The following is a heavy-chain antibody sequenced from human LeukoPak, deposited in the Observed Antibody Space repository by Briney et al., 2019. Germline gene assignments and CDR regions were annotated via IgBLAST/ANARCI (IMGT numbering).Heavy chain of an antibody. V-gene: IGHV3-7*04. Sequence: GGSLRLSCAASGFAFSTYWMSWVRQPPGKGLEWVSNINLDGSVKQYLDSVKGRFTISRDNADNSLYLQMNSLRAEDTAVYFCARGYGAPDIWGQGTMVTVSS. CDR2: INLDGSVK. D-gene: IGHD4-17*01. CDR3: ARGYGAPDI. CDR1: GFAFSTYW. J-gene: IGHJ3*02.